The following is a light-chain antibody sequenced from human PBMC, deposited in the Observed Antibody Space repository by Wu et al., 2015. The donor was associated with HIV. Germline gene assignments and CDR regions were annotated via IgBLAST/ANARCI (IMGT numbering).Light chain of an antibody. Sequence: EIVLTQSPGTLSLSPGERATLSRRASQSVRDNYLAWYQRKPGQPPRLLVYGASSRATGIPDRFSGSGSGTDFTLTISRLEPEDFAMYYCQQYGSSSRYSFGQGTKLEIK. CDR1: QSVRDNY. CDR3: QQYGSSSRYS. V-gene: IGKV3-20*01. J-gene: IGKJ2*03. CDR2: GAS.